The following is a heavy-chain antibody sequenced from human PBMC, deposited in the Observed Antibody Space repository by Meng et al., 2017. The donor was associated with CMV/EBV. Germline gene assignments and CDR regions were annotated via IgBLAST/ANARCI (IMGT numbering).Heavy chain of an antibody. CDR3: ARDSNMDYGDYFNWFDP. D-gene: IGHD4-17*01. CDR1: GFTFNTYG. CDR2: ISSSGSTI. Sequence: GESLKISCAASGFTFNTYGMSWVRQAPGKGLEWVSYISSSGSTIYYADSVKGRFTISRDNAKNSLYLQMNSLRAEDTAVYYCARDSNMDYGDYFNWFDPWGQGTLVTVSS. J-gene: IGHJ5*02. V-gene: IGHV3-48*04.